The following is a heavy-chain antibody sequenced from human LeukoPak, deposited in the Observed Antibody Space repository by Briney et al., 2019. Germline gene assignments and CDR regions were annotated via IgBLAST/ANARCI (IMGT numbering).Heavy chain of an antibody. CDR3: ARDEWLVRGGGFDY. CDR1: GDSVSSNSAA. J-gene: IGHJ4*02. CDR2: TYYRSRWYN. Sequence: PSQTLSLTCAISGDSVSSNSAAWNWIRPSPSRGLEWLGRTYYRSRWYNDYAVSVKSRITINPDTSKNQFSLQLNSVTPEDTAVYYCARDEWLVRGGGFDYWGQGTLVTVSS. V-gene: IGHV6-1*01. D-gene: IGHD6-19*01.